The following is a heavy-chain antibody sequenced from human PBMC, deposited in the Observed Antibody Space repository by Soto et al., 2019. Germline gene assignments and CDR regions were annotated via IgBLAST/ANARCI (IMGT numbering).Heavy chain of an antibody. CDR2: ISSSSSYI. D-gene: IGHD2-15*01. J-gene: IGHJ6*02. CDR1: GFTFSSYS. CDR3: ARDSSYCSGGSCYGGGMDV. V-gene: IGHV3-21*01. Sequence: EVQLVESGGGLVKPGGSLRLSCAASGFTFSSYSMNWVRQAPGKGLEWVSSISSSSSYIYYADSVKGRFTISRDNAKTSLYLQMNSLRAEDTAVYYCARDSSYCSGGSCYGGGMDVWGQGTTVTVSS.